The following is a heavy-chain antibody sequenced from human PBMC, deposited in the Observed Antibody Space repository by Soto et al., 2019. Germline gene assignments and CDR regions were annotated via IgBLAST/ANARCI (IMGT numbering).Heavy chain of an antibody. J-gene: IGHJ4*02. D-gene: IGHD5-18*01. CDR1: GFTFSSYS. CDR2: ISSSSSYL. Sequence: EVQLVESGGGLVKPGGSLRLSCAASGFTFSSYSMNWVRQAPGKGLEWVSSISSSSSYLYYADSLKGRFTISRDNAKNSLYLQMNSLRAEDTAVYYSATDQRGYSYGYGLGYWGQGTLVTVSS. V-gene: IGHV3-21*01. CDR3: ATDQRGYSYGYGLGY.